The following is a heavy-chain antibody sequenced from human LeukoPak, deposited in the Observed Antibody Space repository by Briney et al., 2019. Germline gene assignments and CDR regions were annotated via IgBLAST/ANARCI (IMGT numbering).Heavy chain of an antibody. CDR1: GGSITSTGYY. J-gene: IGHJ4*02. CDR2: IYYSGST. CDR3: ARRTVGYYDSSGYSPPGGINYFDY. V-gene: IGHV4-39*07. Sequence: KTSETLSLTSTVSGGSITSTGYYWDWIRQPPGMGLDWIGTIYYSGSTYYNPSLTSRVTISVDTSKNQFSLKLSSVTAADTAVYYCARRTVGYYDSSGYSPPGGINYFDYWGQGTLVTVSS. D-gene: IGHD3-22*01.